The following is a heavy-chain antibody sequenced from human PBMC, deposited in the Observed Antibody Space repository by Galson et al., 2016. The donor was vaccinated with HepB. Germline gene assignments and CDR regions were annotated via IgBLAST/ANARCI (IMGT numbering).Heavy chain of an antibody. D-gene: IGHD2-21*02. J-gene: IGHJ5*02. CDR2: IFHDGSS. Sequence: ETLSLTCAVSGASITDYTWWHWVRQPPGKGLEWIGEIFHDGSSNFNPYLKSRVTISVDKSNNHFSLELRSVTAADTAVYYCVKGGDYCLPSWGQGTLVTVSS. CDR3: VKGGDYCLPS. CDR1: GASITDYTW. V-gene: IGHV4-4*02.